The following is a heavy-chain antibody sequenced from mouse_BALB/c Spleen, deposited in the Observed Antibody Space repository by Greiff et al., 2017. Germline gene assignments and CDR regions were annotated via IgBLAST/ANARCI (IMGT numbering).Heavy chain of an antibody. D-gene: IGHD3-1*01. Sequence: DVMLVESGGGLVQPGGSRKLSCAASGFTFSSFGMHWVRQAPEKGLEWVAYISSGSSTIYYADTVKGRFTISRDNPKNTLFLQMTSLRSEDTAMYYCARSGARGFYAMDYWGQGTSVTVSS. CDR3: ARSGARGFYAMDY. CDR2: ISSGSSTI. J-gene: IGHJ4*01. V-gene: IGHV5-17*02. CDR1: GFTFSSFG.